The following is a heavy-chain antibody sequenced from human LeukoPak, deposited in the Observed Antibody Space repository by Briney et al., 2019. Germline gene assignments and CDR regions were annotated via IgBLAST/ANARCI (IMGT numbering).Heavy chain of an antibody. Sequence: AGGSLRLSCAASGFTFSSYWMSWVRQAPGKGLEWVANIKQDGSEKYYVDSVKGRFTISRDNAKNSLYLRMNSLRVEDTAVYYCASEMVYGPYYYGMDVWGQGTTVTVSS. J-gene: IGHJ6*02. CDR3: ASEMVYGPYYYGMDV. CDR2: IKQDGSEK. V-gene: IGHV3-7*01. D-gene: IGHD2-8*01. CDR1: GFTFSSYW.